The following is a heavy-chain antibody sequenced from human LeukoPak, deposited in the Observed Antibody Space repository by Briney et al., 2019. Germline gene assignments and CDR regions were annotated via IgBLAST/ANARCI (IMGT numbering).Heavy chain of an antibody. Sequence: GGSLRLSCAASGFTFNTYSMNWVRQAPGKGLEWVSYISSSGNTIYYADSVKGRFTISKDNAKNTVYLQMNSLRAEDTAVYYCVSFYETYWGRGTLVTVSS. CDR3: VSFYETY. D-gene: IGHD2/OR15-2a*01. CDR2: ISSSGNTI. J-gene: IGHJ4*02. V-gene: IGHV3-48*04. CDR1: GFTFNTYS.